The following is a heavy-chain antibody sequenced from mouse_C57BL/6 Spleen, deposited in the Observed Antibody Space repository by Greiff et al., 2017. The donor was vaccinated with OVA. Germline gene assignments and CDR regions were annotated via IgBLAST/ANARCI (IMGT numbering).Heavy chain of an antibody. Sequence: QVQLKQPGAELVKPGASVKLSCKASGYTFTSYWMHWVKQRPGQGLEWIGMIHPNSGSTNYNEKFKSKATLTVDKSSSTAYMQLSSLTSEDSAVYYCARSLYYYGSSYSDYWGQGTTLTVSS. D-gene: IGHD1-1*01. CDR2: IHPNSGST. CDR1: GYTFTSYW. V-gene: IGHV1-64*01. J-gene: IGHJ2*01. CDR3: ARSLYYYGSSYSDY.